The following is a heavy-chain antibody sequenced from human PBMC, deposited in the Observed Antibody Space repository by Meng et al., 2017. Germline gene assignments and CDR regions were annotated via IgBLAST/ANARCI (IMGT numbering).Heavy chain of an antibody. Sequence: GGSLRLSCAASGFTVSSNYMSWVRQAPGKGLEWVSVIYSGGSTYYADSVKGRFTISRDNSKNTLYLQMNSLRAEDTAVYYCARGVDTANGMDVWGQGTTVTVSS. V-gene: IGHV3-66*02. CDR2: IYSGGST. CDR1: GFTVSSNY. CDR3: ARGVDTANGMDV. J-gene: IGHJ6*02. D-gene: IGHD5-18*01.